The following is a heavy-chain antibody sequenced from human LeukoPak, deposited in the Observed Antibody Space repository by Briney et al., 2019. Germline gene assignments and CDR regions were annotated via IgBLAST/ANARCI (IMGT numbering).Heavy chain of an antibody. D-gene: IGHD3-22*01. J-gene: IGHJ4*02. CDR2: MNPNSGNT. V-gene: IGHV1-8*01. Sequence: ASVKVSCKASGYTFTSYDINWVRQATGQGLEWMGWMNPNSGNTGYAQKFQGRVTMTRNTSISTAYIELSSLRSEDTAVYYCARGRYYYDSSGLDFDYWGQGTLVTVSS. CDR3: ARGRYYYDSSGLDFDY. CDR1: GYTFTSYD.